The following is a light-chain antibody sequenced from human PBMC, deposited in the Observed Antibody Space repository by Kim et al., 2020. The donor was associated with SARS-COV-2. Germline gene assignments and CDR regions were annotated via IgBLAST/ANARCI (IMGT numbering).Light chain of an antibody. CDR1: RSNLGKNY. CDR2: DDN. J-gene: IGLJ2*01. CDR3: STWDDSLTAVL. Sequence: QSVLTQPPSVSAAPGQKVTISCSGRRSNLGKNYVSWYQHLPGTAPKLLIYDDNKRPSEIPARFSGSKSGTSATLAITGLQTGDEADYYCSTWDDSLTAVLFGGGTQLTVL. V-gene: IGLV1-51*01.